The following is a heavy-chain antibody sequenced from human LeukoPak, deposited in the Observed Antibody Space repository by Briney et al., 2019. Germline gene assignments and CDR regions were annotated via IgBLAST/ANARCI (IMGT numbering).Heavy chain of an antibody. J-gene: IGHJ5*02. V-gene: IGHV1-8*01. Sequence: ASVKVSCKASGYTFTSYDINWVRQATGQGLEWMGWMNPNSGNTCYAQKFQGRVTMTRNTSISTAYMELSSLRSEDTAVYYCARGSTNYYGSGSYYPPSNWFDPWGQGTLVTVSS. D-gene: IGHD3-10*01. CDR1: GYTFTSYD. CDR3: ARGSTNYYGSGSYYPPSNWFDP. CDR2: MNPNSGNT.